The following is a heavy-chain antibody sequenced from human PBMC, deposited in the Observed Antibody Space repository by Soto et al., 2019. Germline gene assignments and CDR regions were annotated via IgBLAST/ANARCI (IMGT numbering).Heavy chain of an antibody. CDR2: IYYSGST. J-gene: IGHJ4*02. V-gene: IGHV4-59*01. D-gene: IGHD6-6*01. Sequence: SETLSLTCTVSGGSISDFYWSWIRQPPGKGLEWIGYIYYSGSTNYNPSLKSRVTISVDTSKNQFSLNLRSMSPADTAVYYCARVGGLAARTFDYWGPGTMVTVSS. CDR1: GGSISDFY. CDR3: ARVGGLAARTFDY.